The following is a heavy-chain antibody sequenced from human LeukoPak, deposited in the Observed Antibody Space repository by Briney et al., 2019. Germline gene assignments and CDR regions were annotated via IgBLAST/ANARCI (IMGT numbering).Heavy chain of an antibody. J-gene: IGHJ4*02. CDR2: VYYNGLT. D-gene: IGHD4-17*01. V-gene: IGHV4-59*11. CDR1: GGSISPHY. Sequence: SETLSLTCTVSGGSISPHYWTWIRQTPGKGLEWIGYVYYNGLTSYNASLRSRLILSVDTARNPVSLKLTSVTAADTAVYYCTRERSTVTFDYWGQGTLVTVSS. CDR3: TRERSTVTFDY.